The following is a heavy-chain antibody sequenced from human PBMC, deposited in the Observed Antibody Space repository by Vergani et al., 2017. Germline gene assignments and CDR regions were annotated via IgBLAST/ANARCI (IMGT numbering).Heavy chain of an antibody. J-gene: IGHJ5*02. V-gene: IGHV4-31*03. CDR1: GGSISSGGYS. CDR3: AGVPMTTFTTRVPDTGGFDT. CDR2: NYYSGST. D-gene: IGHD4-17*01. Sequence: QVQLQESGPGLVKPSQTLSLTCTVSGGSISSGGYSWSWIRQHPGKGLEWIGYNYYSGSTYYNPAPKSRVTISVDASTNQFSLKLSSVTAADTAGYYCAGVPMTTFTTRVPDTGGFDTWGQGTLVTVSS.